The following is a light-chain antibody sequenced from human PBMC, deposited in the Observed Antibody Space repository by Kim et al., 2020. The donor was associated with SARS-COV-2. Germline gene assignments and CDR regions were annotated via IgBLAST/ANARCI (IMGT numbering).Light chain of an antibody. CDR1: SLRSYY. CDR3: NSRDSSGNHVV. Sequence: SSELTQDPALSVALGQTVRITCQGDSLRSYYASWYQQKPGQAPVLVIYGKNNRPSGIPDRFSGSSSGNTASLTITGAHAEDEADYYCNSRDSSGNHVVFG. V-gene: IGLV3-19*01. J-gene: IGLJ2*01. CDR2: GKN.